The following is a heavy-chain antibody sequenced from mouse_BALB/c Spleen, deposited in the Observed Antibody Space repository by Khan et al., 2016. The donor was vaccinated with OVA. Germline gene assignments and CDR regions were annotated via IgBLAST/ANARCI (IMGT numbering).Heavy chain of an antibody. J-gene: IGHJ2*01. V-gene: IGHV3-2*02. CDR2: ISYSGRT. CDR1: GYSITSDYA. D-gene: IGHD1-1*01. CDR3: EESVTITSVVATGFDY. Sequence: EVQLQESGPGLVKPSQSLSLTCTVTGYSITSDYAWNWIRQFPGNKLEWMGYISYSGRTSYNPSLKSRISITRDTSKNQFFLQFNSVTTEDTATYTCEESVTITSVVATGFDYWGQGTTLTVSS.